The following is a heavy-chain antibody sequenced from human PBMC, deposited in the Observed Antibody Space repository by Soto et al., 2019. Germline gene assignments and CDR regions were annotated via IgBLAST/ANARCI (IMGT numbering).Heavy chain of an antibody. V-gene: IGHV4-61*01. CDR1: GGSVSSGSYY. CDR3: ARARSCSGGSRYLRSSYFEN. Sequence: SETLSLTCTVSGGSVSSGSYYWSWIRQPPGKGLEWIGYIYYSGSTNYNPSLKSRVTISVDTSKKQFSLKLSSVTAADTAVYYSARARSCSGGSRYLRSSYFENWGQGTLVNVSS. J-gene: IGHJ4*02. CDR2: IYYSGST. D-gene: IGHD2-15*01.